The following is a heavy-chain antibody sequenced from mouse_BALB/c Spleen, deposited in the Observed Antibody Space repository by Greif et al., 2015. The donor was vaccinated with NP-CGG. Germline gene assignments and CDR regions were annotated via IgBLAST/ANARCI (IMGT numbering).Heavy chain of an antibody. Sequence: EVQLQQSGAELVKPGASVKLSCTASGFNIKDTYMHWVKQRPEQGLEWIGRIDPANGNTKYDPKFQGKATITADTSSNTAYLQLSSLTSEDTAVYYCARGCGNYYYAMDYWGQGTSVTVSS. V-gene: IGHV14-3*02. CDR3: ARGCGNYYYAMDY. J-gene: IGHJ4*01. D-gene: IGHD2-1*01. CDR2: IDPANGNT. CDR1: GFNIKDTY.